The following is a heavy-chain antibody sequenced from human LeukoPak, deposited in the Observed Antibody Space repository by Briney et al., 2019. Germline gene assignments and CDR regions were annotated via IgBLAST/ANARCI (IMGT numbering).Heavy chain of an antibody. CDR1: GYTFTNYD. CDR2: MNPNSGNT. CDR3: ARGDSGYFFYYGLDV. J-gene: IGHJ6*02. V-gene: IGHV1-8*01. Sequence: ASVKVSCKASGYTFTNYDINWVRQATGQGLEWMGWMNPNSGNTGYAQKFQDRVTMTRNTSISTVYMELTRLTSEDTAVYYCARGDSGYFFYYGLDVWGQGTTVTVSS. D-gene: IGHD3-10*01.